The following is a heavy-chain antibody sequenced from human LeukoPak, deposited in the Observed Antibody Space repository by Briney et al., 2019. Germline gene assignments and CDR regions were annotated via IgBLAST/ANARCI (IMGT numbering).Heavy chain of an antibody. J-gene: IGHJ4*02. V-gene: IGHV4-39*01. CDR1: GGSIRSSTYY. Sequence: SETLSLTCTVSGGSIRSSTYYWGWIRQPPGKGLEWIGSIHYSGTTYYTPSLKSRVTISVDTSKNQFSLKLSSVTAADTAVYYCATKRPAAPTDHWGQGTLVTVSS. CDR2: IHYSGTT. D-gene: IGHD6-25*01. CDR3: ATKRPAAPTDH.